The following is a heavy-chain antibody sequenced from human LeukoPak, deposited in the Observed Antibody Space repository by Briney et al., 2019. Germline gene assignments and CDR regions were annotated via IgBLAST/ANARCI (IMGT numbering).Heavy chain of an antibody. CDR3: AIGSAVFRDAFDI. CDR1: GFTFSSYG. D-gene: IGHD2-21*01. Sequence: GGSLRLSCAASGFTFSSYGMHWVRQAPGKGLEWVAVISYDGSNKYYADSVKGRFTISRDNSKNTLYLQMNSLRAEDTAVYYCAIGSAVFRDAFDIWGQGTMVTVSS. CDR2: ISYDGSNK. J-gene: IGHJ3*02. V-gene: IGHV3-30*03.